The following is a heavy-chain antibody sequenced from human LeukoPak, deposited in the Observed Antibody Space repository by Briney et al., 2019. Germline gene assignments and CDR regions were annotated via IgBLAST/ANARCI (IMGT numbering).Heavy chain of an antibody. J-gene: IGHJ6*03. D-gene: IGHD2-2*01. CDR1: GYTFTSYG. CDR2: ISAYNGNT. V-gene: IGHV1-18*01. Sequence: ASVKVSCKASGYTFTSYGISWVRQAPGQGLEWVGWISAYNGNTNYAQKLQGRVTMTTDTSTSTAYMELRSLRSDDTAVYYCARENIVVVPAAIGDYYYYMDVWGKGTTVTVSS. CDR3: ARENIVVVPAAIGDYYYYMDV.